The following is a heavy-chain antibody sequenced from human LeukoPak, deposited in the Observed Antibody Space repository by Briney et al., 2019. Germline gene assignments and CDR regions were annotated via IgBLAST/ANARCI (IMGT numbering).Heavy chain of an antibody. Sequence: PGGSLRLSCAASGFTFSSYGMHWVRQAPGKGLEWVAVISYDGSNKYYADSVKGRFTISRDNSKNTLYLQMNSLRVEDTAVYYCAKGKVNHDGAFDIWGLGTMVIVS. CDR1: GFTFSSYG. D-gene: IGHD3-16*01. CDR2: ISYDGSNK. J-gene: IGHJ3*02. V-gene: IGHV3-30*18. CDR3: AKGKVNHDGAFDI.